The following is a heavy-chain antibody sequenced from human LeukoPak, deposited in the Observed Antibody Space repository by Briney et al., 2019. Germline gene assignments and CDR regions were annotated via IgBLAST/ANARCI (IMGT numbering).Heavy chain of an antibody. CDR2: INHSGST. CDR1: GGSFSGYY. Sequence: SETLSLTCADYGGSFSGYYWSWIRQPPGKGLEWIGEINHSGSTNYNPSLKSRVTISVDTSKNQFSLKLSSVTAADTAVYYCAREREDIVVVPAAIRRDWFDPWGQGTLVTVSS. V-gene: IGHV4-34*01. D-gene: IGHD2-2*02. J-gene: IGHJ5*02. CDR3: AREREDIVVVPAAIRRDWFDP.